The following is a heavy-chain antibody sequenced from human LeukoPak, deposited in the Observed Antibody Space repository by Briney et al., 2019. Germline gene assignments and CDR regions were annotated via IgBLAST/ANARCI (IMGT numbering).Heavy chain of an antibody. CDR1: GYSFILYG. Sequence: ASVKVSCKTSGYSFILYGISWVRQAPGQGPDWMGWISTSTGDTKYTQKFQGRVTLTTDTSTSTAYMELSRLRSDDTAVYYCARGLGPIIVVVTGPFDYWGQGTLVTVSS. J-gene: IGHJ4*02. D-gene: IGHD3-22*01. CDR2: ISTSTGDT. V-gene: IGHV1-18*01. CDR3: ARGLGPIIVVVTGPFDY.